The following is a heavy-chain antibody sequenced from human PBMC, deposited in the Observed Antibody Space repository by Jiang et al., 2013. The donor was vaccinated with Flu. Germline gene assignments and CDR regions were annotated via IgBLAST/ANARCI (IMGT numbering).Heavy chain of an antibody. Sequence: LLKPSETLSLTCTVSGGSISSYYWSWIRQPPGKGLEWIGYIYYSGSTNYNPSLKSRVTISVDTSKNQFSLKLSSVTAADTAVYYCARLPTVVTGRGWYFDLWGRGTLVTVSS. CDR3: ARLPTVVTGRGWYFDL. J-gene: IGHJ2*01. CDR2: IYYSGST. CDR1: GGSISSYY. V-gene: IGHV4-59*08. D-gene: IGHD4-23*01.